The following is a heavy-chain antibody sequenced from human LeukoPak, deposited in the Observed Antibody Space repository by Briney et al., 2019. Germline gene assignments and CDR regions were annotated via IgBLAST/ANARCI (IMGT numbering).Heavy chain of an antibody. CDR1: GFTFSSYG. Sequence: GGSLRLSCAASGFTFSSYGMHWVRQAPGKGLEWVAVISYDGSNKYYADSVKGRFTISRDNSKNTLYLRMNSLRAEDTAVYYCANSEEWELPLQHWGQGTLVTVSS. V-gene: IGHV3-30*18. D-gene: IGHD1-26*01. CDR2: ISYDGSNK. CDR3: ANSEEWELPLQH. J-gene: IGHJ1*01.